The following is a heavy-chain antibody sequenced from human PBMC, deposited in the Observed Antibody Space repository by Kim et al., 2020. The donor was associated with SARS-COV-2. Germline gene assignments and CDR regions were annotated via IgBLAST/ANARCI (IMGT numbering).Heavy chain of an antibody. CDR2: IKQDGSEK. CDR3: VRGPNYGDWVDYFDT. Sequence: GGSLRLSCVASGFSFSRHWMSWVRQAPGKGLEWVASIKQDGSEKYFLDSVKGHCTISRDNGKNSVYLLMSGLRVDDSAIYYCVRGPNYGDWVDYFDTWG. CDR1: GFSFSRHW. J-gene: IGHJ4*01. V-gene: IGHV3-7*03. D-gene: IGHD2-21*02.